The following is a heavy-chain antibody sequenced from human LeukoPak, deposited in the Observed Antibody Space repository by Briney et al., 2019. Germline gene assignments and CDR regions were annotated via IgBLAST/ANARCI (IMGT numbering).Heavy chain of an antibody. J-gene: IGHJ1*01. CDR1: GFTFSNDW. CDR2: IKSKTDGGTT. CDR3: TTAAPYSSSWYLRSPAEYFQH. D-gene: IGHD6-13*01. V-gene: IGHV3-15*01. Sequence: PGGSLRLSCAASGFTFSNDWMSWVRQAPGKGLEWVGRIKSKTDGGTTDYAAPVKGRFTISRDDSKNTLYLQMNSLKTEDTAVYYCTTAAPYSSSWYLRSPAEYFQHWGQGTLVTVSS.